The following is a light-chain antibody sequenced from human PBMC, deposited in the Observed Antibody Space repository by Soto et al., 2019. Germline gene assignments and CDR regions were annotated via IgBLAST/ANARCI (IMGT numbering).Light chain of an antibody. CDR1: QGISNY. CDR2: AAS. V-gene: IGKV1-9*01. CDR3: QQANSFPLT. Sequence: IQLTQSPSSLSASVGDRVTITCRASQGISNYFAWYQQKPGRAPNLLIFAASTLQSGVPSRFSGSGSGTDFTLTISSLQPADFATYYCQQANSFPLTFGGGAKADI. J-gene: IGKJ4*01.